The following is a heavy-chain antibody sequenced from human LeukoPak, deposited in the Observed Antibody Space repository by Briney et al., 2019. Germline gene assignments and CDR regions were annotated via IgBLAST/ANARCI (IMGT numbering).Heavy chain of an antibody. CDR1: GFTFSSYG. V-gene: IGHV3-30*03. CDR2: ISYDGSNK. Sequence: PGGSLRLSCAASGFTFSSYGMHWVRQAPGKGLEWVAVISYDGSNKYYADSVKGRFTISRDNSKNTLYLQMNSLRAEDTAVYYCARNRGYSAVFRRAPNWFDPWGQGTLVTVSS. CDR3: ARNRGYSAVFRRAPNWFDP. D-gene: IGHD5-18*01. J-gene: IGHJ5*02.